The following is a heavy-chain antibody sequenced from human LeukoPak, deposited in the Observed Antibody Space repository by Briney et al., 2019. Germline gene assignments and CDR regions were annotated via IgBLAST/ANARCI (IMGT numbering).Heavy chain of an antibody. J-gene: IGHJ4*02. CDR2: VNHSGST. CDR1: GGSFSGYY. V-gene: IGHV4-34*01. D-gene: IGHD5-12*01. Sequence: SETLSLTCAVYGGSFSGYYWSWIRQPPGKGLEWIGDVNHSGSTNYNPSLKSRVTISVDTSKNQFSLKLSSVTAADTAVYHCARHKRGDGYSGYDSFDYWGQGTLVTVSS. CDR3: ARHKRGDGYSGYDSFDY.